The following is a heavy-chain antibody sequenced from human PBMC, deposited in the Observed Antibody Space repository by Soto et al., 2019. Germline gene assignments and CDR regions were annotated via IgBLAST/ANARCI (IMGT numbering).Heavy chain of an antibody. CDR2: IKSNIDGGTV. Sequence: PGVSLRLSCAASGFTFKSAWMNWVRQAPGKGLEWVGRIKSNIDGGTVDYAASVKGRFTISRDDSKSTLYLQMNSLTIEDTAVYYCVSAVIYWGQGTLVTVSS. J-gene: IGHJ1*01. CDR1: GFTFKSAW. D-gene: IGHD2-21*01. CDR3: VSAVIY. V-gene: IGHV3-15*05.